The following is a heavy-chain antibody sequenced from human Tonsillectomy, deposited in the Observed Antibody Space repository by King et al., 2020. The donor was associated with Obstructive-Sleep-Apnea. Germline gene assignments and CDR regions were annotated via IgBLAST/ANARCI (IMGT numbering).Heavy chain of an antibody. CDR3: ARDYYIGWLAMDV. D-gene: IGHD3-10*01. CDR2: TYYNGRT. V-gene: IGHV4-61*01. J-gene: IGHJ6*02. Sequence: QLQESGPGLVKPSETLSLTCTVSGDSVSSGNYYWSWIRQPPGKGPEWIGYTYYNGRTKYNPALKSRVTISVDMSKNQFSLNLSSVTAADTAVYYCARDYYIGWLAMDVWGQGTTVTVSS. CDR1: GDSVSSGNYY.